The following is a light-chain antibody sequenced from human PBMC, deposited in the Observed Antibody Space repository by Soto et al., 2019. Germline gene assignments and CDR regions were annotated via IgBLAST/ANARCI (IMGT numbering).Light chain of an antibody. Sequence: QSVLTQPPSVSAAPGQKVIISCSGGSSNIGSNSVSWYQHLPGTAPKLLIYDTDDRPSGIPDRLSGSKSGTSATLGITGLQTGDEADYYCVTWDSSRSEVMFGGGTKLTVL. V-gene: IGLV1-51*01. CDR3: VTWDSSRSEVM. J-gene: IGLJ3*02. CDR2: DTD. CDR1: SSNIGSNS.